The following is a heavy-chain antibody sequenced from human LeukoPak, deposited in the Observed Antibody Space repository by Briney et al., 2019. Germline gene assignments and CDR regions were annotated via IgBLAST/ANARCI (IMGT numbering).Heavy chain of an antibody. CDR3: AKTSGVVVPAAMINY. CDR2: ISGSGGST. J-gene: IGHJ4*02. D-gene: IGHD2-2*01. CDR1: GFTFISYW. Sequence: GGSLRLSCAASGFTFISYWMSWARQAPGKGLEWVSAISGSGGSTYYADSVKGRFTISRDNSKNTLYLQMNSLRAEDTAVYYCAKTSGVVVPAAMINYWGQGTLVTVSS. V-gene: IGHV3-23*01.